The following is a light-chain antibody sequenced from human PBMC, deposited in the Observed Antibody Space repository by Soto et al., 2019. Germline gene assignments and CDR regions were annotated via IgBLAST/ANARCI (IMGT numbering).Light chain of an antibody. J-gene: IGKJ1*01. V-gene: IGKV1-39*01. CDR1: HSISSY. Sequence: IQVTQSQSSLSASVGDRFTITCRASHSISSYLNWYQHKPGKAPKLLIYASFSLQTGVPSRFSGSRSGTDFALTISSLQRDDFATYYCQQTASFPRTFGQGTKVDIK. CDR2: ASF. CDR3: QQTASFPRT.